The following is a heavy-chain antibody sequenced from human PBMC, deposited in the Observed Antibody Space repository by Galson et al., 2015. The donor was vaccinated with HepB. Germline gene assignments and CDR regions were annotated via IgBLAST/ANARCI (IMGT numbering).Heavy chain of an antibody. CDR3: ARCFSGHPPYYYYYMDV. CDR2: IYPGDSDT. Sequence: SGAEVKQPGESLKISCKGSGYRFTSYWIGWVRQMPGKGLEWMGIIYPGDSDTRYSPSFQGQVTISADKSISTAYLQWSSLKASDTAMYYCARCFSGHPPYYYYYMDVWGKGTTVTVSS. CDR1: GYRFTSYW. J-gene: IGHJ6*03. D-gene: IGHD3-3*01. V-gene: IGHV5-51*01.